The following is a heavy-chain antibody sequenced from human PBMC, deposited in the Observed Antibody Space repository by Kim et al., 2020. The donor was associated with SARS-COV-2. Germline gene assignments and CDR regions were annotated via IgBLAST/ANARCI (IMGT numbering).Heavy chain of an antibody. CDR2: ISGSGGST. CDR3: AKDQSLRYFDWFKRTYYGMDV. V-gene: IGHV3-23*01. J-gene: IGHJ6*02. D-gene: IGHD3-9*01. Sequence: GGSLRLSCAASGFTFSSYAMSWVRQAPGKGLEWVSAISGSGGSTYYADSVKGRFTISRDNSKNTLYLQMNSLRAEDTAVYYCAKDQSLRYFDWFKRTYYGMDVWGQGTTVTVSS. CDR1: GFTFSSYA.